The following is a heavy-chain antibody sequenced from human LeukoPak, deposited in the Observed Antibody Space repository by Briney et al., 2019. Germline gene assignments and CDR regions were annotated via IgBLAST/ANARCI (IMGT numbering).Heavy chain of an antibody. J-gene: IGHJ4*02. Sequence: SYYWGWIRQPPGKGLEWIGSIYYSGSTYYNPSLKSRVTISVDTSKNQFSLKLSSVTAADTAVYYCARHGRDYIWGSYRLDYWGQGTLVTVSS. V-gene: IGHV4-39*01. CDR1: SYY. CDR3: ARHGRDYIWGSYRLDY. CDR2: IYYSGST. D-gene: IGHD3-16*02.